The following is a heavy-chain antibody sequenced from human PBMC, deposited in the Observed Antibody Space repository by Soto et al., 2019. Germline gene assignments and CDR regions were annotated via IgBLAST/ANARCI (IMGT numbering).Heavy chain of an antibody. CDR2: ISAYNGNT. Sequence: QVQLVQSGAEVKKPGASVKVSCKASGYTFTSYGISWVRQAPGQGLEWMGWISAYNGNTNNAQKLQGRVTMTTDTSTSPAYMEVRSLRSDDTAVYYCAGATCPYERLASYYYYYYMDVWGKGTTVTVSS. J-gene: IGHJ6*03. CDR3: AGATCPYERLASYYYYYYMDV. V-gene: IGHV1-18*01. D-gene: IGHD6-25*01. CDR1: GYTFTSYG.